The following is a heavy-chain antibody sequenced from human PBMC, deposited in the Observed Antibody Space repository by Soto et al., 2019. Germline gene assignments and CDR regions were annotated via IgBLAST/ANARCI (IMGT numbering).Heavy chain of an antibody. CDR3: VRDDAFDL. CDR1: GSTFDAYP. V-gene: IGHV3-9*01. J-gene: IGHJ3*01. Sequence: EVQLVESGGGLWQLGRSRGPSCAASGSTFDAYPWHWVRQAPGKGLEWVAGLAWDGGSIEYVDSVEGRFTISRDNAKNSLYLQMSSLRDEDTALYYCVRDDAFDLWGQGTQVTVSS. CDR2: LAWDGGSI.